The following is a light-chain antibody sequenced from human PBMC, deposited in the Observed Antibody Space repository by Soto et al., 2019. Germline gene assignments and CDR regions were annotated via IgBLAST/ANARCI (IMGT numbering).Light chain of an antibody. CDR1: QSVSSN. CDR3: QQYNVWPLT. J-gene: IGKJ4*01. V-gene: IGKV3-15*01. Sequence: EIVMTQSPATLSVSPGERATLSCRASQSVSSNLAWYQQKPGQTPKLLIYVASTRATGIPARFSGSGSGTECTVTISSRQSEDFAVYYCQQYNVWPLTFGGGTKVEFK. CDR2: VAS.